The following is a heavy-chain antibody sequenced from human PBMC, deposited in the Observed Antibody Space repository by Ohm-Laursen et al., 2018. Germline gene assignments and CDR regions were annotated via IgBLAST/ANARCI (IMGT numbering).Heavy chain of an antibody. CDR3: AKDWMRIQLWLES. CDR1: GFTFDDYA. D-gene: IGHD5-18*01. J-gene: IGHJ5*01. CDR2: ISWNSGSI. Sequence: SLRLSCSASGFTFDDYAIHWVRQAPGKGLERVSGISWNSGSIGYADSVKGRFTISRDNAKNSLYLQMNSLRAEDTALYYCAKDWMRIQLWLESWGQGTLVTVSS. V-gene: IGHV3-9*01.